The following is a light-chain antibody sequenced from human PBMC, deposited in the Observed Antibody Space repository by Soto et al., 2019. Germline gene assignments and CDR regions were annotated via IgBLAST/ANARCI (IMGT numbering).Light chain of an antibody. CDR3: QKYTNVPA. Sequence: DIQMTQSPSSLSASVGDRVTITCRASQGISNYLAWYQQIPGKVPKLLISAASTLQSGVPSRFSASGSETDFTLTISSLQPDDVETYYCQKYTNVPAFGGGTKVEIK. CDR1: QGISNY. CDR2: AAS. V-gene: IGKV1-27*01. J-gene: IGKJ4*01.